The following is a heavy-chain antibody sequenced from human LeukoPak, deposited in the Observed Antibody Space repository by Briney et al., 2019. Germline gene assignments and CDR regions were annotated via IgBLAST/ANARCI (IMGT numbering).Heavy chain of an antibody. CDR2: FSGSGGST. Sequence: PGGSLRLSCAASGFTFSSYAMSWVRQAPGKGLECISGFSGSGGSTYYADSVKGRFTISRDNAKNSLYLQMNSLRAEDTAVYYCARDLEYSSSNYFDYWGQGTLVTVSS. V-gene: IGHV3-23*01. J-gene: IGHJ4*02. D-gene: IGHD6-6*01. CDR1: GFTFSSYA. CDR3: ARDLEYSSSNYFDY.